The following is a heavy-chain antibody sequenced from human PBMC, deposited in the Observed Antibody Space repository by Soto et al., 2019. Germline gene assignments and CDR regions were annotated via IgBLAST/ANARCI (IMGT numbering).Heavy chain of an antibody. CDR2: LYAGGTT. Sequence: GGSLRLSCAASGFTVSSNYLNWVRQAPGKGLEWVAVLYAGGTTYYADSVKGRFSISRDNSKNTLYLQMTSLRDEDTAVYFCARDLTPNSPSGYYYYYYGMDVWGQGTTVTVSS. CDR3: ARDLTPNSPSGYYYYYYGMDV. D-gene: IGHD2-15*01. V-gene: IGHV3-53*01. J-gene: IGHJ6*02. CDR1: GFTVSSNY.